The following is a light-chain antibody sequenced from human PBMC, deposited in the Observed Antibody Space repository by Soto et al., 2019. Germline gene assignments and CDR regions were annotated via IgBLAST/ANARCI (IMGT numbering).Light chain of an antibody. V-gene: IGLV2-14*01. Sequence: QSALTQPASVSGSPGQSITISCTGTSSDVGGYNYVSWYQQHPGKAPKLMIYEVSNRPSGVSNRFSGSKSGNTASLTISGPRAEDGADYYCTQKKSSSPRVFGTGPNPTLL. CDR3: TQKKSSSPRV. CDR1: SSDVGGYNY. CDR2: EVS. J-gene: IGLJ1*01.